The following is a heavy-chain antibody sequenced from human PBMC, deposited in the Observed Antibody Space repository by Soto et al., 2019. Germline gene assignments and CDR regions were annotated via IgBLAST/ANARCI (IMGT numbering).Heavy chain of an antibody. D-gene: IGHD3-3*01. CDR2: FSPTDSYT. CDR1: GYSFANYW. V-gene: IGHV5-10-1*01. CDR3: ARHPYLGGFDI. J-gene: IGHJ6*02. Sequence: GESQKISCKGSGYSFANYWISWVRQMPGKGLEWMGRFSPTDSYTDYNPSFQGHVTISGDKSISTSYVQWSSLKASDTAMYFCARHPYLGGFDICGQGSTVTVSS.